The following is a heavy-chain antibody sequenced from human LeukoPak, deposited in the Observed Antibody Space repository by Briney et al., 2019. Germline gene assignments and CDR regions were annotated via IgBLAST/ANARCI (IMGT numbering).Heavy chain of an antibody. CDR1: GGSISSYY. CDR2: IYTTGST. CDR3: AGQIAVAGKAGFGY. V-gene: IGHV4-4*07. Sequence: SETLSLTCTVSGGSISSYYWTWIRQPAGKGLEWIGRIYTTGSTNYNPSLNSRVTMSVDTSKNQFSLKLSSVTAADTAVYYCAGQIAVAGKAGFGYWGQGTLVTVSS. J-gene: IGHJ4*02. D-gene: IGHD6-19*01.